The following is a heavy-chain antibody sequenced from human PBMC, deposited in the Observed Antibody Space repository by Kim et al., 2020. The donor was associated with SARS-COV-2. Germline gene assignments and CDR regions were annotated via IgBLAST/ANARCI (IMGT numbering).Heavy chain of an antibody. CDR3: ARSNGDYYYYYGMDL. V-gene: IGHV3-11*06. Sequence: ADSMKGRFTISRDNAKNSLYLQMNSLRTEDTAVYYCARSNGDYYYYYGMDLWGQGTTVTVSS. J-gene: IGHJ6*02. D-gene: IGHD4-17*01.